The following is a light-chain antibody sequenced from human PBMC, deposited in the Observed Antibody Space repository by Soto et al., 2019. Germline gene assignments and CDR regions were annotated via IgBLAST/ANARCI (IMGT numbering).Light chain of an antibody. J-gene: IGKJ1*01. Sequence: DIVMTQSPLSLPVTPGEPASISCRSSQSLLHSNGYNYLDWYLQKPGQSPQLLIYLGSNRASGVPDRFSGSGAGTDFRLKISRVGAEDVGVYYCMQALQTRWTFGQGTKVEIK. CDR2: LGS. CDR3: MQALQTRWT. CDR1: QSLLHSNGYNY. V-gene: IGKV2-28*01.